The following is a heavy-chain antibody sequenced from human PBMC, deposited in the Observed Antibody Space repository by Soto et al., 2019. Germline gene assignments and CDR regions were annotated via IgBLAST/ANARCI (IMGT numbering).Heavy chain of an antibody. V-gene: IGHV4-30-2*01. CDR2: IYHSGST. Sequence: SETLSLTCAVSGGSISSGGYSWSWIRQPPGKGLEWIGYIYHSGSTYYNPSLKSRVTISVDRSKNQFSLKLSSVTAADTAVYYCARGSNVDTAMVSNWFDPWCQGTLVTVSS. J-gene: IGHJ5*02. CDR1: GGSISSGGYS. D-gene: IGHD5-18*01. CDR3: ARGSNVDTAMVSNWFDP.